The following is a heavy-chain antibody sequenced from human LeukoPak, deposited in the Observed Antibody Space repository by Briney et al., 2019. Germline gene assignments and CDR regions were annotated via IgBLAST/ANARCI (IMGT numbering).Heavy chain of an antibody. CDR1: GFTFSSYW. Sequence: PGGSLRLSCAASGFTFSSYWMSWVRQAPGKVLEWVANIKQDGSEKYYVDSVKGRFTISRDNSKNTLYLQMNNLRTEDMAVYYCAKSDIIVVSDAKGNWFDPWGQGSLVTVSS. V-gene: IGHV3-7*01. CDR2: IKQDGSEK. CDR3: AKSDIIVVSDAKGNWFDP. D-gene: IGHD2-2*01. J-gene: IGHJ5*02.